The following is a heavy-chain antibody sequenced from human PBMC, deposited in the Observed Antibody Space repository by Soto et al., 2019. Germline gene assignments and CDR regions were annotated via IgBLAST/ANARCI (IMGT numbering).Heavy chain of an antibody. CDR1: GGSISSGGYY. CDR2: IYYSGST. CDR3: ARAVGELLLVRFDY. J-gene: IGHJ4*02. Sequence: PSETLSLTCTVSGGSISSGGYYWSWIRQHPGKGLEWIGYIYYSGSTYYNPSLKSRVTISVDTSKNQFSLKLSSVTAADTAVYYCARAVGELLLVRFDYWGQGTLVTVSS. V-gene: IGHV4-31*03. D-gene: IGHD3-10*01.